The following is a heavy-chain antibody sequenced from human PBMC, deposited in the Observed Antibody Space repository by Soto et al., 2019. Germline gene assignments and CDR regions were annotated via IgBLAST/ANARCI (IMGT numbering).Heavy chain of an antibody. V-gene: IGHV4-59*01. J-gene: IGHJ6*03. CDR3: ARRNVAMVKDYYYYYYMDV. CDR1: GGSISSYY. Sequence: PSETLSLTCAVSGGSISSYYWSWIRQPPGKGLEWIGYIYYSGSTNYSPSLKSRVTISVDTSKNQFSLKLSSVTAADTAVYYCARRNVAMVKDYYYYYYMDVWGKGTTVTVS. CDR2: IYYSGST. D-gene: IGHD5-18*01.